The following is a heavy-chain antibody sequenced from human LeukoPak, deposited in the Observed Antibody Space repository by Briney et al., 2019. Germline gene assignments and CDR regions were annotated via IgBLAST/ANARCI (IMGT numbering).Heavy chain of an antibody. D-gene: IGHD6-13*01. CDR3: TRDGSTSWYKGGFDY. CDR1: SESFSGYF. V-gene: IGHV4-34*01. Sequence: PSETLSLTCAIYSESFSGYFWSWIRQPPGKGLEWIGEINYSGSTYYSPSLKSRVTISVDTSKNQFSLKLTSVTAADTAVYYCTRDGSTSWYKGGFDYWGPGTLVTVSS. CDR2: INYSGST. J-gene: IGHJ4*02.